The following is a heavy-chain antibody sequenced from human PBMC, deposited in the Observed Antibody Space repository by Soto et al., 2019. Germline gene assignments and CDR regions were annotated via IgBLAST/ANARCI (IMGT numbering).Heavy chain of an antibody. Sequence: QVQLQESGRGRVKPSETLSLRCTVSSGSISSYYWSWIRQSPGKGLEWIGEIYYIGNTNYNPYLKSRLTISVDTSRNHFSLRLSSLTTADTAVYYCARECLTSDCSGFEHWGQGILVTVSA. J-gene: IGHJ4*02. CDR2: IYYIGNT. V-gene: IGHV4-59*01. CDR3: ARECLTSDCSGFEH. CDR1: SGSISSYY. D-gene: IGHD2-21*02.